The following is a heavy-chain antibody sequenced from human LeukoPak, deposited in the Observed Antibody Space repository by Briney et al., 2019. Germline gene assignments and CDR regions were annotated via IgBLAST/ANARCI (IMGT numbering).Heavy chain of an antibody. D-gene: IGHD2-15*01. V-gene: IGHV3-21*01. Sequence: GGSLRLSCAASGFTFSSYSMNWVRQAPGKGLEWVSSISSSSSYIYYADSVKGRFTISRDNAKNSLYLQMNSLRAEDTAVYYCARDEYSFGSGGSCHDYWGQGTLVTVSS. CDR3: ARDEYSFGSGGSCHDY. J-gene: IGHJ4*02. CDR1: GFTFSSYS. CDR2: ISSSSSYI.